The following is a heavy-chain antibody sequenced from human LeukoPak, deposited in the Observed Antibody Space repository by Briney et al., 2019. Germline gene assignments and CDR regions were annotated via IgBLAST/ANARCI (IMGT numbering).Heavy chain of an antibody. CDR2: ISYDGSNK. J-gene: IGHJ4*02. D-gene: IGHD5-12*01. CDR1: GFTFSSYG. Sequence: GGSLRLSCAASGFTFSSYGMHWVRQAPGKGLEWVAVISYDGSNKYYADSVKGRFTISRDNSKNTLYLQMNSLRAEDTAAYYCAKMATIGSDFDYWGQGTLVTVSS. CDR3: AKMATIGSDFDY. V-gene: IGHV3-30*18.